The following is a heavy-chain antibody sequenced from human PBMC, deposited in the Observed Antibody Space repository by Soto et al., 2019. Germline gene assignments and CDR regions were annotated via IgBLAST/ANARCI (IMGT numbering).Heavy chain of an antibody. CDR1: AFTFSTYT. CDR3: ASEVGYYGSGTYYD. J-gene: IGHJ4*02. Sequence: EVQLVESGGGPVKPGGSLRLSCAASAFTFSTYTMNWVRKTPGKGLEWVSSISRSSHYIYYADSVMGRFTISRDNAKNSLFLQMNSLRAEDTAVYYCASEVGYYGSGTYYDWGQGTLVTVSS. V-gene: IGHV3-21*06. CDR2: ISRSSHYI. D-gene: IGHD3-10*01.